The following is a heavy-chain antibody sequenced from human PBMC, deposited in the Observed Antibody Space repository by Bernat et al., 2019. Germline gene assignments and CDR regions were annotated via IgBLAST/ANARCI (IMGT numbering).Heavy chain of an antibody. CDR3: AKEHCGCSCTSCSFSDY. Sequence: DVQLLESGGGLAQPGGPLRLSCVASGFTFSRYSMSWVRQVPGKGLEWVSIISVSGATIYYADSVKGRFTISRDKSKNTLYLQMNSLSAEDTAVYYCAKEHCGCSCTSCSFSDYWGQGTLVTVSS. CDR2: ISVSGATI. CDR1: GFTFSRYS. D-gene: IGHD2-2*01. J-gene: IGHJ4*02. V-gene: IGHV3-23*01.